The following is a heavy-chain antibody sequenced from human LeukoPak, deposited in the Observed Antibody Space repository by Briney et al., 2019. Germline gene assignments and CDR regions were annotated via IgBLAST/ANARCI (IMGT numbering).Heavy chain of an antibody. D-gene: IGHD3-3*01. CDR1: GGSISSYY. CDR3: ARVRGSGYYEADYYYYMDV. Sequence: SETLSLTCTVSGGSISSYYWSWIRQPPGKGLEWIGYIYYSGSTNYNPSLKSRVTISVDTSKNQFSLKLSSVTAADTAVYYCARVRGSGYYEADYYYYMDVWGQGTTVTVSS. CDR2: IYYSGST. V-gene: IGHV4-59*01. J-gene: IGHJ6*03.